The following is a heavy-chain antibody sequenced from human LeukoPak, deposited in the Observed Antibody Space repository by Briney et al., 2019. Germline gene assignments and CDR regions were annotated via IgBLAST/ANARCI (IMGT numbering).Heavy chain of an antibody. D-gene: IGHD3-22*01. CDR1: GYTFTSYG. CDR2: ISAYNGNT. V-gene: IGHV1-18*01. CDR3: ARDFHLRRTMIDPIFDY. J-gene: IGHJ4*02. Sequence: GASVKVSCKASGYTFTSYGISWVRQAPGQGLEWMGWISAYNGNTNYAQKLQGRVTMTTDTSTSTAYMELRSLRSDDTAVYYCARDFHLRRTMIDPIFDYWGQGTLVTVSS.